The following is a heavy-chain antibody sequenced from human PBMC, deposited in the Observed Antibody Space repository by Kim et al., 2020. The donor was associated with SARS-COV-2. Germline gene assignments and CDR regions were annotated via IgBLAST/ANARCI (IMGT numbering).Heavy chain of an antibody. Sequence: ASVKVSCKASGYTFTSYGISWVRQAPGQGLEWMGWISAYNGNTNYAQKLQGRVTMTTDTSTSTAYMELRSLRSDDTAVYYCARDHVLMVYAIGPEYYYYGMDVWGQGTTVTVSS. V-gene: IGHV1-18*01. J-gene: IGHJ6*02. CDR2: ISAYNGNT. CDR3: ARDHVLMVYAIGPEYYYYGMDV. CDR1: GYTFTSYG. D-gene: IGHD2-8*01.